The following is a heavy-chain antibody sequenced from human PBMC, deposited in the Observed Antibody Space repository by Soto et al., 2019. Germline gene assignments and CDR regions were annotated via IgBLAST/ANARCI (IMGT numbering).Heavy chain of an antibody. CDR3: AHISAPVYDSSGYLAFDI. Sequence: QITLKESGPPLVKPTQTLTLTCTFSGFSLSTSGVGVGWIRQPPGKALEWLALIYWDDDKRYSPSLKSRLTITKDTSKNQVVLTMTNMDPVDTATYYCAHISAPVYDSSGYLAFDIWGQGTMVTVSS. D-gene: IGHD3-22*01. CDR1: GFSLSTSGVG. J-gene: IGHJ3*02. CDR2: IYWDDDK. V-gene: IGHV2-5*02.